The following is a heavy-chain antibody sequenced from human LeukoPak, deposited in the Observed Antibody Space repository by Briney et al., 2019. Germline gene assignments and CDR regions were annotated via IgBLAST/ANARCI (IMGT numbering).Heavy chain of an antibody. CDR3: ARDRKGGDY. D-gene: IGHD3-16*01. CDR2: IRFTGSYI. J-gene: IGHJ4*02. V-gene: IGHV3-21*01. CDR1: GFTFSSYS. Sequence: GGSLRLSCAASGFTFSSYSMNWARQAPGRGLEWVSSIRFTGSYIYYADSVKGRFTISRDNAKNSLYLQMNSLRVEDTAVYYCARDRKGGDYWGQGTLVTVSS.